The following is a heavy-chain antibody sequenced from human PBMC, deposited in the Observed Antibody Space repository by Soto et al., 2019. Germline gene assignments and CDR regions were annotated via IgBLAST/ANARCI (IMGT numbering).Heavy chain of an antibody. D-gene: IGHD2-2*02. CDR3: ARVAYCSSTSCYSPDYYYYYGMDV. CDR2: INPNSGGT. CDR1: GYTFTGYY. V-gene: IGHV1-2*02. Sequence: ASVKVSCKASGYTFTGYYMHWVRQAPGQGLEWMGWINPNSGGTNYAQKFQGRVTMTTDTSTSTAYMELRSLRSDDTAVYYCARVAYCSSTSCYSPDYYYYYGMDVWGQGTTVTVSS. J-gene: IGHJ6*02.